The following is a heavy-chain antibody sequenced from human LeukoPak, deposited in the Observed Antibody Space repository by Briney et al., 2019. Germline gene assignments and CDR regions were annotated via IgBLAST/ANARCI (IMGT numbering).Heavy chain of an antibody. CDR3: ARGEIVVVVAAPTRSPSYYFDY. J-gene: IGHJ4*02. CDR2: IYYSGST. V-gene: IGHV4-59*12. CDR1: GGSISSYY. Sequence: SETLSLTCTVSGGSISSYYWSWIRQPPGKGLEWIGYIYYSGSTNYKPSLKSRVTISVDTSKNQFSLKLSSVTAADTAVYYCARGEIVVVVAAPTRSPSYYFDYWGQGTLVTVSS. D-gene: IGHD2-15*01.